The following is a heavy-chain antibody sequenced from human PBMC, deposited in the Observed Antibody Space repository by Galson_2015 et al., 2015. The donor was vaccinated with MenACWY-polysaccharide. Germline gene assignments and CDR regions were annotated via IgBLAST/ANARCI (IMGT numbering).Heavy chain of an antibody. CDR1: GPNLTSGLFY. D-gene: IGHD5-24*01. CDR3: AHVAIRVPDFYFDY. Sequence: SETLSLTCSVSGPNLTSGLFYWSWIRQAPRKGLEWIGYVHFGGKTNYNPSLKSRVTISADTSKNQLSLKVASVTAADTAVYFCAHVAIRVPDFYFDYWGQGVLVTVS. J-gene: IGHJ4*02. CDR2: VHFGGKT. V-gene: IGHV4-61*01.